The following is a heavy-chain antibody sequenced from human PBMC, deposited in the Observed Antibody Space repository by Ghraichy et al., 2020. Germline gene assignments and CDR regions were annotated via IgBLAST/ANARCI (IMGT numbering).Heavy chain of an antibody. CDR1: GGSISSSSYY. CDR3: ARHFGRGGWYLDY. V-gene: IGHV4-39*01. J-gene: IGHJ4*02. D-gene: IGHD6-19*01. Sequence: SQTLSLTCTVSGGSISSSSYYWGWIRQPPGKGLEWIGSIYYSGSTYYNPSLKSRVTLSVDTSKTQFSLKLSSVTAADTAVYYCARHFGRGGWYLDYWGQGTLVTGSS. CDR2: IYYSGST.